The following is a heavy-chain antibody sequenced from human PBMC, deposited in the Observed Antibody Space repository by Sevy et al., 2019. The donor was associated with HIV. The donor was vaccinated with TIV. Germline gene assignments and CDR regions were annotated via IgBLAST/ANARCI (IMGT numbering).Heavy chain of an antibody. J-gene: IGHJ4*02. V-gene: IGHV3-11*01. CDR2: ISSSGSTI. D-gene: IGHD6-19*01. Sequence: GGCLRLSCAASGFTFSDYYMSWIRQAPGKGLERVSYISSSGSTIYYADSVKGRFTISRDNAKNSLYLQMNSLGAEDTAVHYCARVLVAGPFDYWGQGTLVSVSS. CDR1: GFTFSDYY. CDR3: ARVLVAGPFDY.